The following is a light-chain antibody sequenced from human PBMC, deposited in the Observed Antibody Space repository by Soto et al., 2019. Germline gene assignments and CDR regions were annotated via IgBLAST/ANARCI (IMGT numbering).Light chain of an antibody. CDR3: QHYEP. CDR2: KAS. J-gene: IGKJ1*01. V-gene: IGKV1-5*03. Sequence: DIRITQSPSTLSASVGDRVTITCRASQGISSWLAWYQQKAGKAPKLLIYKASTLQSGVPSRFSGGGSGTEWTLTISSLQPDDFAPYYCQHYEPFGQGTKVEVK. CDR1: QGISSW.